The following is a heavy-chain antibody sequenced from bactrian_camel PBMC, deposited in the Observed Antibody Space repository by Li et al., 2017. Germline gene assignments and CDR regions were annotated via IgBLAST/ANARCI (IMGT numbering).Heavy chain of an antibody. J-gene: IGHJ4*01. Sequence: QLVESGGGSVQAGGSLTLSCSPAEYKYMGWIRQGPGKDHEGVAAFDTDGSSSYKDSVKGRFTISKDTANAANTLYLQMDGLKPEDTATYYCAAGSTTPKCDYDVSRPAYWGQGTQVTVS. D-gene: IGHD4*01. CDR2: FDTDGSS. CDR1: EYKY. V-gene: IGHV3S55*01. CDR3: AAGSTTPKCDYDVSRPAY.